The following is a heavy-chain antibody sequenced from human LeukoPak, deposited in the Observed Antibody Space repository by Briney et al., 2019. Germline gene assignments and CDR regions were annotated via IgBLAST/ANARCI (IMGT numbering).Heavy chain of an antibody. D-gene: IGHD3-16*01. Sequence: PGRSLRLSCAASGFTFSNHAIHWVRQDPGKGLEWVSSISRTSSEKAYADSVKGRFTISRDNAKNSLYLQMNSLRAEDTAVYYCARDGGGLDYWGQGTLVSVSS. CDR2: ISRTSSEK. CDR1: GFTFSNHA. J-gene: IGHJ4*02. CDR3: ARDGGGLDY. V-gene: IGHV3-21*01.